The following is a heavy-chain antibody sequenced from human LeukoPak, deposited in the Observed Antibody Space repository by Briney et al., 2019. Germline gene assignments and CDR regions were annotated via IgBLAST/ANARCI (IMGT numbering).Heavy chain of an antibody. J-gene: IGHJ4*02. Sequence: GASVKVSCKASGYTFTSYGISWVRQAPGQGLEWMGWISAYNGNTNYAQKLQGRVTMTTDTSTSTAYMELRSLRSDDTAVYYRASGSGYSGYWKFGYWGQGTLVTVSS. CDR1: GYTFTSYG. CDR2: ISAYNGNT. V-gene: IGHV1-18*01. CDR3: ASGSGYSGYWKFGY. D-gene: IGHD5-12*01.